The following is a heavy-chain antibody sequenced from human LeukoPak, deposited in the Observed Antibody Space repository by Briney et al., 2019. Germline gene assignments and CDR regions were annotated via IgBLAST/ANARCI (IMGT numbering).Heavy chain of an antibody. CDR1: GYTLTELS. Sequence: ASMKVSCKVSGYTLTELSMHWVRQAPGKGLEWMGGFDPEDGETIYAQKFQGRVTMTEDTSSDTAYMELSSLRSEDTAVYYCATDWAGNYYYYGMDVWGQGTTVTVSS. CDR2: FDPEDGET. V-gene: IGHV1-24*01. CDR3: ATDWAGNYYYYGMDV. J-gene: IGHJ6*02. D-gene: IGHD6-19*01.